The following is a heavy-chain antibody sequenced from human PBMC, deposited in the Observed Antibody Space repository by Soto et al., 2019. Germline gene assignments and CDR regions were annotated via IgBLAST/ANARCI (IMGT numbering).Heavy chain of an antibody. J-gene: IGHJ4*02. Sequence: PSETLSLTCAVYGGSLSGYYWSWIRQPPGKGLEWIGEINHSGSTNYNPSLKSRVTISVDTSKNQFSLKLSSVTAADTAVYYCARGPPPTVTTKTSNIDSWGQGTLVTVSS. CDR3: ARGPPPTVTTKTSNIDS. D-gene: IGHD4-17*01. V-gene: IGHV4-34*01. CDR1: GGSLSGYY. CDR2: INHSGST.